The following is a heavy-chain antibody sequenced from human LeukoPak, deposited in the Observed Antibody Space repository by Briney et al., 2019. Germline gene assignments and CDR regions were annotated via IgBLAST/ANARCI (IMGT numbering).Heavy chain of an antibody. Sequence: PSETLSLTCAVYGGSISGYYWSWTRQPPGKGLEWIGEINYSGSINYNPSLKSRVTISVDTSKNQFSLKLSSVTAADTAVYYCARDVGAGGYEYWGQGTPVTVSS. CDR1: GGSISGYY. D-gene: IGHD5-12*01. CDR3: ARDVGAGGYEY. V-gene: IGHV4-34*01. CDR2: INYSGSI. J-gene: IGHJ4*02.